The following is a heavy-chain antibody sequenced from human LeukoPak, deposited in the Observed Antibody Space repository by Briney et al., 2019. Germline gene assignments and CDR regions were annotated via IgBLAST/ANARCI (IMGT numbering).Heavy chain of an antibody. D-gene: IGHD1-26*01. V-gene: IGHV3-30*03. CDR2: ISSDGSSK. Sequence: GGSLRLSCVASGFTFSSYGMHWVRQAPGKGMEWVAVISSDGSSKYYIDSVKGRVTIARDNSKNTLYLQMNSLRDEDTAVYYCARGEHSKTYPVSGHWGQGTLVTVSS. J-gene: IGHJ4*02. CDR1: GFTFSSYG. CDR3: ARGEHSKTYPVSGH.